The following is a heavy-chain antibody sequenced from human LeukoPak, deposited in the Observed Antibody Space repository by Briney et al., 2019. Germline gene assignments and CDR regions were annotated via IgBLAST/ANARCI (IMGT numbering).Heavy chain of an antibody. CDR2: IIPILGIA. CDR1: GGTFSSYA. J-gene: IGHJ4*02. D-gene: IGHD5-24*01. CDR3: ARVTGDGYTFDY. Sequence: VASVKVSCKASGGTFSSYAISWVRQAPGQGLEWMGRIIPILGIANYAQKFQGRVTITADKSTSTAYMELSSLRSEDTAVYYCARVTGDGYTFDYWGQGTLVTVSS. V-gene: IGHV1-69*04.